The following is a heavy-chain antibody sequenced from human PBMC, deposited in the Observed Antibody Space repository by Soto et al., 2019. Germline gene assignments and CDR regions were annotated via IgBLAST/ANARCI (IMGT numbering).Heavy chain of an antibody. CDR1: GGSFSGYY. CDR2: IHHSGST. V-gene: IGHV4-34*01. D-gene: IGHD3-10*01. CDR3: ARAPGTMVRGVTRYYYGMDV. Sequence: QVQLQQWGAGLLKPSETLSLTCAVYGGSFSGYYWSWIRQPPGKGLEWIGEIHHSGSTNYNPSLKSRVTISVDTSKNQFSLKLSSVTAADTAVYYCARAPGTMVRGVTRYYYGMDVWGQGTTVTVSS. J-gene: IGHJ6*02.